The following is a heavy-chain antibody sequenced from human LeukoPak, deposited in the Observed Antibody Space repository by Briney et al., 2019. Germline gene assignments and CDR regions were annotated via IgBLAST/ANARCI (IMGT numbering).Heavy chain of an antibody. CDR1: GFTFSSYA. CDR3: AKALRIVGATTPFDY. D-gene: IGHD1-26*01. Sequence: GGSLRLSCAASGFTFSSYAMSWVRQAPGKGLEWVSAISGSGGSTYYADSVKGRFTISRDNSKNTLYLQMNSLRAEDTAVCYCAKALRIVGATTPFDYWGQGTLVTVSS. CDR2: ISGSGGST. J-gene: IGHJ4*02. V-gene: IGHV3-23*01.